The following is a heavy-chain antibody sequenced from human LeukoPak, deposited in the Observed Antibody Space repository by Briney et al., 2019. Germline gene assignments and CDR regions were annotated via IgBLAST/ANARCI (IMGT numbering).Heavy chain of an antibody. CDR1: GGSISSYY. CDR3: AKEDYWGYYFDY. J-gene: IGHJ4*02. V-gene: IGHV4-4*07. CDR2: VYASGST. Sequence: PSETLSLTCTVSGGSISSYYWSWIRQPAGKGLEWIGRVYASGSTHYNPPFKSRVTISVDTSENQFSLKLNSVTAADTAVYFCAKEDYWGYYFDYWGQGTLVTVSS. D-gene: IGHD7-27*01.